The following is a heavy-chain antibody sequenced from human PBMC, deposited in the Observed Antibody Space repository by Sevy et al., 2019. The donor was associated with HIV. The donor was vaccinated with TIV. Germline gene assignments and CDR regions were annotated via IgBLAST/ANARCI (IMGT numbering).Heavy chain of an antibody. J-gene: IGHJ4*02. CDR3: VRADPAQHFDS. CDR2: VDPSGGNG. CDR1: ADTFTSNY. Sequence: ASVKVSCKASADTFTSNYIHWVRQAPGQGLEWMGIVDPSGGNGSCAQRFQDRVTLIRDTSTSTLYMDLTSLTSEDTAVYYCVRADPAQHFDSWGQGTLVTVSS. V-gene: IGHV1-46*01.